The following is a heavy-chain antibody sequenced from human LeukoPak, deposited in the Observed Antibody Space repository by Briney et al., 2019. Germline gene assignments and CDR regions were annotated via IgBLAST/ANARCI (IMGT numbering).Heavy chain of an antibody. CDR2: TNGDNGLT. D-gene: IGHD2-2*01. CDR1: GGTFSSYA. J-gene: IGHJ5*02. V-gene: IGHV1-3*02. Sequence: ASVKVSCKASGGTFSSYAISWVRQAPGQRLQWMGWTNGDNGLTYYSEEFQGRVTITRDTSANTAYMQLSSLTSEDMAVYFCARGIFGTSPALDLWGQGTLVTVSS. CDR3: ARGIFGTSPALDL.